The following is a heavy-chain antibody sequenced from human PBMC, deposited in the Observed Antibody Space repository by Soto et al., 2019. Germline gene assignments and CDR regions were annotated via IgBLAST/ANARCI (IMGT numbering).Heavy chain of an antibody. V-gene: IGHV4-30-2*01. CDR1: GGSISSGGYS. J-gene: IGHJ6*02. Sequence: PSETLSLTCAVSGGSISSGGYSWSWIRQPPGKGLEWIGYIYHSGSTYYNPSLKSRVTISVDTSKNQFSLKLSSVTAADTAVYYCARDLRGTMVRGVYYYYGMDVWGQGTTVTVSS. D-gene: IGHD3-10*01. CDR2: IYHSGST. CDR3: ARDLRGTMVRGVYYYYGMDV.